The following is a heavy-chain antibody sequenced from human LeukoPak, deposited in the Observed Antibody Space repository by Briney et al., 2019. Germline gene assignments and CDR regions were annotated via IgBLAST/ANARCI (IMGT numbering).Heavy chain of an antibody. V-gene: IGHV3-64D*06. CDR1: GFTFSSFA. Sequence: GRSLRLSCTVSGFTFSSFAMHWVRQAPGNGLESVSAISSDGGSTYYADSVRGRFTISRDDSKNTLYLQMSSLRAEDTAVYYCVRPSGSGTYYRPNWFDPWGQGTLVTVSS. CDR3: VRPSGSGTYYRPNWFDP. D-gene: IGHD3-10*01. J-gene: IGHJ5*02. CDR2: ISSDGGST.